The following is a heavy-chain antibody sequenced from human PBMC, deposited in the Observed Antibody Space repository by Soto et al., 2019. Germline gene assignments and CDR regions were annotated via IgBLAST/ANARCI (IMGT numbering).Heavy chain of an antibody. Sequence: GSLRLSCAASGFTFSSYGRHWVRQAPGKGLEWVAVIWYDGSNKYYADSVKGRFTISRDNSKNTLYLQMNSLRAEDTAVYYCAKEGIAEYYYDSSGYYYYFDYWGQGTLVTVSS. V-gene: IGHV3-30*02. J-gene: IGHJ4*02. CDR3: AKEGIAEYYYDSSGYYYYFDY. D-gene: IGHD3-22*01. CDR1: GFTFSSYG. CDR2: IWYDGSNK.